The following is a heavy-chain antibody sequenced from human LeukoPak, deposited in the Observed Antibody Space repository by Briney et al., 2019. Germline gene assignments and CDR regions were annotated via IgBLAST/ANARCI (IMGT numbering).Heavy chain of an antibody. D-gene: IGHD1-1*01. CDR2: LFHSGTR. J-gene: IGHJ4*02. Sequence: SETLSLTCTVSGGSITSYYWSWIRQPPGKGLEWIGYLFHSGTRRYNPSLRSRVTISADTTKNQIFLTLNSTTAADTAVYYCARRRGWKQQLVYFDYWGQGTLAPVSS. CDR3: ARRRGWKQQLVYFDY. CDR1: GGSITSYY. V-gene: IGHV4-59*08.